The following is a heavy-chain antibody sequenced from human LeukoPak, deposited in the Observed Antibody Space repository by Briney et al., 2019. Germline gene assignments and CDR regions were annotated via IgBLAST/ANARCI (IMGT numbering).Heavy chain of an antibody. V-gene: IGHV3-23*01. CDR1: GLTFSSYA. CDR3: AKEDSYYFDY. J-gene: IGHJ4*02. CDR2: ISGRVGST. Sequence: GGSLRLSCVASGLTFSSYAMSWVRQAPGKGLEWVSSISGRVGSTYYADSIKGRFAISRDNSKNTLFLQMNSLRAEDTAVYYCAKEDSYYFDYWGQGALVTVSS. D-gene: IGHD3/OR15-3a*01.